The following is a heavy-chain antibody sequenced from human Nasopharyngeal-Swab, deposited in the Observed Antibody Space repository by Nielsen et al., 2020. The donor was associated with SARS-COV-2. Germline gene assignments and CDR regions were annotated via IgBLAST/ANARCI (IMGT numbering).Heavy chain of an antibody. V-gene: IGHV3-43*02. CDR3: AKDIEYCGGDCSTN. Sequence: VRQAPGKGLEWVSLISGDDGSTYYADSVKGRFTISRDNSKNSLYLQMNSLRTEDTALYYCAKDIEYCGGDCSTNWGQGTLVTVSS. J-gene: IGHJ4*02. D-gene: IGHD2-21*02. CDR2: ISGDDGST.